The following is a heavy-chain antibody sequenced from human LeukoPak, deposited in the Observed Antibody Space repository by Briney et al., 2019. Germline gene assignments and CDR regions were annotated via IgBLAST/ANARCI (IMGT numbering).Heavy chain of an antibody. D-gene: IGHD4-23*01. CDR1: GFTFSDYY. CDR3: ARDAQGAVVRPI. Sequence: GGSLTLSCAASGFTFSDYYMIWLRQAPGKGLEWVSYISSSGSTIYHADSVKGRFTISRDNAKNSLYLQMNSLRAEDTAVYYCARDAQGAVVRPIWGQGTMVTVSS. J-gene: IGHJ3*02. V-gene: IGHV3-11*01. CDR2: ISSSGSTI.